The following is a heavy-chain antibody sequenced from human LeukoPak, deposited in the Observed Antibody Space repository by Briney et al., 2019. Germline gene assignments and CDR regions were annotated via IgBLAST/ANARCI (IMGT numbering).Heavy chain of an antibody. CDR3: TKTGGPWD. J-gene: IGHJ4*02. CDR2: ISGSGGST. Sequence: GGPLRLSCAASGFTFSSYAMSWVRQAPGKGLEWVSAISGSGGSTYYADSVKGRFAISRDNSKNTLYLQMNTLRAEDTAMYYCTKTGGPWDWGQGTLVTVSS. CDR1: GFTFSSYA. V-gene: IGHV3-23*01. D-gene: IGHD7-27*01.